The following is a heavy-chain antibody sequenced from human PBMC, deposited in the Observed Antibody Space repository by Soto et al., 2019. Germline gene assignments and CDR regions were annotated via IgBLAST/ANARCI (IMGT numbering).Heavy chain of an antibody. V-gene: IGHV3-74*01. CDR3: ARGRWAAAGIPAYYFDY. CDR2: INSDGSST. J-gene: IGHJ4*02. CDR1: GFTFSSYW. Sequence: GGSLRLSCAASGFTFSSYWMHWVRQAPGKGLVWVSRINSDGSSTSYADSVKGRFTISRDNAKNTLYLQMNSLRAEDTAVYYCARGRWAAAGIPAYYFDYWGQGTLVTVSS. D-gene: IGHD6-13*01.